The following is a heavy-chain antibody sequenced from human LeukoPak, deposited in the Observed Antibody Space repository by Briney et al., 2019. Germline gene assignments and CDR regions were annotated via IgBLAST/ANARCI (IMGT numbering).Heavy chain of an antibody. CDR1: GYTFTGYY. V-gene: IGHV1-2*02. J-gene: IGHJ4*02. Sequence: ASVTVSFKASGYTFTGYYMHWVRQAPGQGLEWMGWINPNSGGTNYAQKFQGRVTMTRDTSISTAYMELSRLRSDDTAVYYCARGYYDSSGYYYVDPSHSEYYFDYWGQGTLVTVSS. CDR2: INPNSGGT. D-gene: IGHD3-22*01. CDR3: ARGYYDSSGYYYVDPSHSEYYFDY.